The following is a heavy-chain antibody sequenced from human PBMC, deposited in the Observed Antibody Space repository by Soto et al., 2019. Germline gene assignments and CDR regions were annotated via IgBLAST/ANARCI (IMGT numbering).Heavy chain of an antibody. CDR1: GGSISSGGYY. D-gene: IGHD3-3*01. V-gene: IGHV4-31*03. Sequence: SETLSLTCTVSGGSISSGGYYWSWIRQHPGKGLEWIGYISYSGSDYYNPSVEDRIIISADASKNQFSLKLTSVTAMDTAVYYCATGGLFSSWGQGTLVTVS. CDR3: ATGGLFSS. J-gene: IGHJ5*02. CDR2: ISYSGSD.